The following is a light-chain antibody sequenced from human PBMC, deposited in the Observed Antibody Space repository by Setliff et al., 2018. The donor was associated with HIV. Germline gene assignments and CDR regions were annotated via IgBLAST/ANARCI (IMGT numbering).Light chain of an antibody. CDR3: CSYTSTSARV. Sequence: QSVLTQPASVSGSPGQSITISCTGTSSDVGGYNYVSWYQQHPGKTPKLMIFEVSNRPSGVSYRFSGSKSGNTASLTISGLRPEDEGDYFCCSYTSTSARVFGTGTKVTVL. CDR1: SSDVGGYNY. J-gene: IGLJ1*01. V-gene: IGLV2-14*01. CDR2: EVS.